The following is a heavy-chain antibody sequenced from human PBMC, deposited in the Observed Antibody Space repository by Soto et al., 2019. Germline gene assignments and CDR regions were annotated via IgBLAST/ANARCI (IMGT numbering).Heavy chain of an antibody. Sequence: ASVKVSCKASGYTFFSYGISWVRQAPGQGLEWMGWISTYNGNTNYAQRLQDRVTMTTDTSTRTAYMELRSLRSDDTAVCYCARKSSSSSWFDPWGQGTLVTVSS. J-gene: IGHJ5*02. V-gene: IGHV1-18*01. CDR3: ARKSSSSSWFDP. CDR2: ISTYNGNT. D-gene: IGHD6-6*01. CDR1: GYTFFSYG.